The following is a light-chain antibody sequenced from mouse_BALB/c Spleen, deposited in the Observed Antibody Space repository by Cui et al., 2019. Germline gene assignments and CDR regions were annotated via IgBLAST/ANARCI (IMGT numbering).Light chain of an antibody. V-gene: IGKV3-2*01. Sequence: DIVLTQSPASLAASPGQWATISCRAGESVDSYGISFMNWCQHEPGQPPKLLIYAACDQGCGVPARFGGSGSGTDFSLSIHPMEEDVTAMYFCQQSKEVPWTFGEGTKLEIK. J-gene: IGKJ1*01. CDR1: ESVDSYGISF. CDR3: QQSKEVPWT. CDR2: AAC.